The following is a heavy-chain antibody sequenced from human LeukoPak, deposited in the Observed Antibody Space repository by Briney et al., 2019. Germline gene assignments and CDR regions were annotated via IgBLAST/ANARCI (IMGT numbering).Heavy chain of an antibody. V-gene: IGHV4-39*01. Sequence: SSETLSLTCTVSGGSISSGIYYWGWIRQPPGKGLGWIGNIYYGGTTYYNPSLKSRVTISVDTSKNQLSLKLSSVTAADTAVYYCARQSGSYRNYFDYWGQGTLVTVSS. CDR3: ARQSGSYRNYFDY. CDR1: GGSISSGIYY. J-gene: IGHJ4*02. CDR2: IYYGGTT. D-gene: IGHD1-26*01.